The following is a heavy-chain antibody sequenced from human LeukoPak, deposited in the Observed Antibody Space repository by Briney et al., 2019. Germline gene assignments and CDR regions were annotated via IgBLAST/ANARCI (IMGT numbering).Heavy chain of an antibody. J-gene: IGHJ5*02. V-gene: IGHV1-18*01. CDR3: ARDMIAARPNWFDP. Sequence: ASVKVSCKASGYSFTTYGITWVRQAPGQGLEWMGWISAYNGNTNYAQKLQGRVTMTTDTSTSIAYMELRSLTSDDTAVYYCARDMIAARPNWFDPWGQGTLVTVSS. CDR2: ISAYNGNT. CDR1: GYSFTTYG. D-gene: IGHD6-6*01.